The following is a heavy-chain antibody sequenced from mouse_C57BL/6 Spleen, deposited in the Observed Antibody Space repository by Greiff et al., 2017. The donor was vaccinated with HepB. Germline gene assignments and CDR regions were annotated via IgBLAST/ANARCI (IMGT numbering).Heavy chain of an antibody. CDR1: GFTFSSYA. V-gene: IGHV5-4*03. CDR3: ARGGLWYFDV. Sequence: EVKLLESGGGLVKPGGSLKLSCAASGFTFSSYAMSWVRQTPEKRLEWVATISDGGSYTYYPDNVKGRFTISRDNAKNNLYLQMSHLKSEDTAMYYCARGGLWYFDVWGTGTTVTVSS. J-gene: IGHJ1*03. CDR2: ISDGGSYT.